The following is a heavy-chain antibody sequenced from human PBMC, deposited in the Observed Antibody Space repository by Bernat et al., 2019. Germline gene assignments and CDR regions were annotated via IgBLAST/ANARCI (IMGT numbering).Heavy chain of an antibody. Sequence: QMQLVQSGAEVKKPGASVKVSCKASGYTFTGYYMHWVRQAPGQGLEWMGWINPNSGGTNYAQKFQGWVTMTRDTSISTAYMELSRLRSADTAVYYCAISTSHIYNFDYWGQGTLVTVSS. CDR1: GYTFTGYY. J-gene: IGHJ4*02. CDR3: AISTSHIYNFDY. D-gene: IGHD2-2*01. V-gene: IGHV1-2*04. CDR2: INPNSGGT.